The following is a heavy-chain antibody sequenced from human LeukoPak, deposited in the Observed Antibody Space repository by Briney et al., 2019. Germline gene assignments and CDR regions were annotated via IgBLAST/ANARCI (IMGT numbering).Heavy chain of an antibody. J-gene: IGHJ5*02. Sequence: GGSLRLSCAASGFTFSDYYMTWIRQASGKGLEWVSYISSSSTYTNYADSVRGRFTISRDNAKNSLYLQMNSLRAEDTAVYYCARDTYSSSWYGFDPWGQGTLVTVSS. D-gene: IGHD6-13*01. CDR3: ARDTYSSSWYGFDP. CDR1: GFTFSDYY. V-gene: IGHV3-11*05. CDR2: ISSSSTYT.